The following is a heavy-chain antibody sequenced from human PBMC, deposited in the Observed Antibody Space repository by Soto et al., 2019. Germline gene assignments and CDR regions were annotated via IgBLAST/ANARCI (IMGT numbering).Heavy chain of an antibody. Sequence: QVQLVQSGAEVKKTGASVKVSCKASGYTFIGYYIHWVRQAPGQGLEWMGWINPNSGGTNYAQRFQGGVTMTRDGSISTAYMELSRLKSDDTAVYYCARVGGGLASLGYYGMDVWGQGTTVTVSS. CDR3: ARVGGGLASLGYYGMDV. CDR2: INPNSGGT. CDR1: GYTFIGYY. D-gene: IGHD3-10*01. J-gene: IGHJ6*02. V-gene: IGHV1-2*02.